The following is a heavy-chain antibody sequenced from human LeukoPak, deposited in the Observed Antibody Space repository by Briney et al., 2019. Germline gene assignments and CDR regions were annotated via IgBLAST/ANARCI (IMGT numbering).Heavy chain of an antibody. CDR3: ARDKYCSGGSCYYFDY. J-gene: IGHJ4*02. CDR1: GYTVTELS. V-gene: IGHV1-24*01. Sequence: ASVKVSCKVSGYTVTELSMHWVRQAPGKGLEWMGGFDPEDGETIYAQKFQGRVTITADESTSTAYMELSSLRSEDTAVYYCARDKYCSGGSCYYFDYWGQGTLVTVSS. D-gene: IGHD2-15*01. CDR2: FDPEDGET.